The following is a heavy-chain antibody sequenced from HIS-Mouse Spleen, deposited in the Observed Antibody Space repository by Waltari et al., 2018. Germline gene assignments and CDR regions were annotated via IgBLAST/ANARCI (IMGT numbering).Heavy chain of an antibody. Sequence: QVQLQESGPGLVKPSETLSLTCTVSGGSISSYYWSWIRQPPGKGLEWIGCIYYSGRTTQNPPLKSRVTIAVGTSKNQFSLKLSSVTAADTAVYYCARRINYGSGSYYNSIGHDAFDIWGQGTMVTVSS. V-gene: IGHV4-59*08. D-gene: IGHD3-10*01. CDR2: IYYSGRT. CDR1: GGSISSYY. J-gene: IGHJ3*02. CDR3: ARRINYGSGSYYNSIGHDAFDI.